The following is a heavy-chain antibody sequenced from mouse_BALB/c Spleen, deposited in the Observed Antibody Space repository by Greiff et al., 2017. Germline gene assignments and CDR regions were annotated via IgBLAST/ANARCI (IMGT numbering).Heavy chain of an antibody. Sequence: VQLQQSGAELVRPGASVKLSCKASGFNIKDYYMHWVKQRPEQGLEWIGWIDSENGNTIYNPKFQGVVSITADTSSNTAYLQLRSLTSEDTAVYACSKSWGGKWYFDVWGEGTTVTVSS. V-gene: IGHV14-1*02. J-gene: IGHJ1*01. CDR2: IDSENGNT. CDR3: SKSWGGKWYFDV. CDR1: GFNIKDYY. D-gene: IGHD2-1*01.